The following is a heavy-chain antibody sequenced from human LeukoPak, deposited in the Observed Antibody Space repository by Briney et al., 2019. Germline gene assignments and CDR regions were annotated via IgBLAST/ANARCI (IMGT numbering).Heavy chain of an antibody. V-gene: IGHV4-59*01. J-gene: IGHJ6*03. CDR2: IYYSGST. CDR1: GGSISSYY. D-gene: IGHD4-17*01. CDR3: ARWKSSVTTWDYYYYYMDV. Sequence: SETLSLTCTVSGGSISSYYWSWIRQPPGKGLEWIGYIYYSGSTNYNPSLKSRVTISVDTSKNQLSLKLSSVTAADTAVYYCARWKSSVTTWDYYYYYMDVWGKGTTVTVSS.